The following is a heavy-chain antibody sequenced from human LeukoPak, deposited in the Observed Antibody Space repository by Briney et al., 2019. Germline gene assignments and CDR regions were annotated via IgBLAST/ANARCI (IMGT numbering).Heavy chain of an antibody. J-gene: IGHJ4*02. D-gene: IGHD3-22*01. CDR3: ARDGPTYYYDSSGYYYYFDY. CDR2: INHDGSSA. Sequence: PGGSLRLSCATSGFTFTTFWMHWVRQAPGKGLVWVARINHDGSSANYVDSVKGRFTISRDNAKNTVYLQMNSLRAEDTAVYYCARDGPTYYYDSSGYYYYFDYWGQGTLVTVSS. V-gene: IGHV3-74*01. CDR1: GFTFTTFW.